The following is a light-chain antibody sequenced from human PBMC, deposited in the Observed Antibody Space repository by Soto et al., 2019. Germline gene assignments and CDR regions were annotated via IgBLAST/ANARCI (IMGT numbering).Light chain of an antibody. V-gene: IGKV1-27*01. J-gene: IGKJ4*01. CDR2: AAS. CDR1: QHIMND. Sequence: DFQLAQSPSSLSPSVGDRVTITCRASQHIMNDLAWYQQKPGKPPRLLISAASTLQSGVPSRFSASGFGTEFTLTISSLQPEDAATYYCHKYNSLPPTFGGGTKVDLK. CDR3: HKYNSLPPT.